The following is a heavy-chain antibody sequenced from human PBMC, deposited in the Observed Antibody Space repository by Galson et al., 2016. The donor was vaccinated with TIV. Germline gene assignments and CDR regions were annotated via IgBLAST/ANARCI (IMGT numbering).Heavy chain of an antibody. CDR2: IFYTGNT. J-gene: IGHJ3*02. CDR1: GASISVSSNY. CDR3: ARVYSDYPGGAFDI. Sequence: ETLSLTCTVSGASISVSSNYWVWIRQPPGKGLEWMGTIFYTGNTYYNPSLKSRVAVSTATSRNQFSLKLSSVTAPDTAVYFCARVYSDYPGGAFDIWGQGTMVTVSS. V-gene: IGHV4-39*07. D-gene: IGHD4-11*01.